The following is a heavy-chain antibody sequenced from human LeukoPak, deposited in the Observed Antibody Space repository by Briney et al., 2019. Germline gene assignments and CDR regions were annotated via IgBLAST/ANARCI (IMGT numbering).Heavy chain of an antibody. CDR2: TYYRSKWYN. Sequence: SQTLSLTCAISGDSVSSNSAAWNWIRQSPSRGLEWLGRTYYRSKWYNDYAVSVKSRITINPDTSKNQFSLQLNSVPPEDTAVYYCASSYGSGSYYNADYFDYWGQGTLVTVSS. CDR1: GDSVSSNSAA. V-gene: IGHV6-1*01. CDR3: ASSYGSGSYYNADYFDY. J-gene: IGHJ4*02. D-gene: IGHD3-10*01.